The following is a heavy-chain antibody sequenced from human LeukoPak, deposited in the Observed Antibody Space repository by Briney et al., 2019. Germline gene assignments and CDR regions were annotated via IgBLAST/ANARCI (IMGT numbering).Heavy chain of an antibody. J-gene: IGHJ3*02. Sequence: SETLSLTCAVYGLSFSGYYWNWVRQSPGKGLEWIGEINHSGSTNYNPSLKSRVTMSVDTSKNQFSLKLSSVTAADTAVYYCARGVTPDGDAFDIWGQGTMVTVSS. CDR3: ARGVTPDGDAFDI. CDR2: INHSGST. CDR1: GLSFSGYY. D-gene: IGHD5-18*01. V-gene: IGHV4-34*01.